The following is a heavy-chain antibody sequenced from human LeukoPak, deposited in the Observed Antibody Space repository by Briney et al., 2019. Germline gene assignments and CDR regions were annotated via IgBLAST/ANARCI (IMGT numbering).Heavy chain of an antibody. CDR1: GFTFSDYY. D-gene: IGHD2-15*01. CDR3: ARRGTTYCTVDSCHPNWFDP. J-gene: IGHJ5*02. V-gene: IGHV3-11*03. CDR2: INGSSSDT. Sequence: PGWSLRLSCAASGFTFSDYYMTWIRQAPGRGLEWISYINGSSSDTNYADSVRGRFTISRDNAKNSLYLLMNSLRVEDTAVYYCARRGTTYCTVDSCHPNWFDPWGQGTLVTVSS.